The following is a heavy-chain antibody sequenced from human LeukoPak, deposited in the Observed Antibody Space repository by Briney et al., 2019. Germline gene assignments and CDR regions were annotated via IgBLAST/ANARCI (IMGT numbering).Heavy chain of an antibody. J-gene: IGHJ4*01. CDR1: GFTFSSSW. D-gene: IGHD5-24*01. CDR2: IRGDGSGK. V-gene: IGHV3-7*01. Sequence: GGSLRLSCVASGFTFSSSWMTWVRQAPGMGLERVANIRGDGSGKYYVDSVRGRFSISRDNAKNSLYLELNSLRAEDTGVYFCARDRGWQQFDYWGQGTLVTVSS. CDR3: ARDRGWQQFDY.